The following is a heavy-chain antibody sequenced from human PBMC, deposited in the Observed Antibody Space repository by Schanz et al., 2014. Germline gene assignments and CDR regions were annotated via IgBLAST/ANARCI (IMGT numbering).Heavy chain of an antibody. CDR3: AKGRFGELSAFDI. CDR1: GFTFSSYA. V-gene: IGHV3-30*04. Sequence: VQLVESGGGLVQPGKSLRLSCAASGFTFSSYALHWVRQAPGKGLEWVAFVPFDGSQKFYADSVKGRFTISRDNSKNTLYLQMNSLRAEDTAVYYCAKGRFGELSAFDIWGQGTMVTVSS. CDR2: VPFDGSQK. D-gene: IGHD3-10*01. J-gene: IGHJ3*02.